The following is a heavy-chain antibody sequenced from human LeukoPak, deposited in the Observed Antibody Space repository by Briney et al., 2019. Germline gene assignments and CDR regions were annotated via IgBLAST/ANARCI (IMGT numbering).Heavy chain of an antibody. Sequence: SSVKVSCKASVYTLTRYDINWVRQAPGQGLEWMGWMNPNIVNTGYAQKFHGRVTMTRNTTISTAYMELSRLRSEDTAVYYCARGAVEGVGAIALDYWGQGTLVTVSS. J-gene: IGHJ4*02. V-gene: IGHV1-8*01. CDR1: VYTLTRYD. CDR3: ARGAVEGVGAIALDY. CDR2: MNPNIVNT. D-gene: IGHD1-26*01.